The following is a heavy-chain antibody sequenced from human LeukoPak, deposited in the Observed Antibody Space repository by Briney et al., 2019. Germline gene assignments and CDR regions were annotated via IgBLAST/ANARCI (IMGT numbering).Heavy chain of an antibody. CDR2: ISGDGRNI. D-gene: IGHD2-2*01. Sequence: GGSLRLSCVASGFTFSSYWMHWVRQDPRKGLVWVSRISGDGRNINYADSVRGRFTISRDNAKNTLYLQMNSLRAEDTSVYYCARVSYCSSTSCYETNDYWGQGTLVTVSS. J-gene: IGHJ4*02. V-gene: IGHV3-74*01. CDR1: GFTFSSYW. CDR3: ARVSYCSSTSCYETNDY.